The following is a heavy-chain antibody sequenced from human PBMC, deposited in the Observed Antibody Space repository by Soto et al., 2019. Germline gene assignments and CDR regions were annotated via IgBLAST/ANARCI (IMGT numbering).Heavy chain of an antibody. CDR1: GCAFSSGTYY. V-gene: IGHV4-61*01. J-gene: IGHJ5*02. CDR3: ARGPPRVQWFAP. Sequence: AGTLTLSCTASGCAFSSGTYYWSWIRQRPGKGLEWIGHIYFTGSTNSNPCRKSRVTVSLDTSRNQYTLKLSSVTAADTAVDYGARGPPRVQWFAPWGQGTLVTVSS. CDR2: IYFTGST.